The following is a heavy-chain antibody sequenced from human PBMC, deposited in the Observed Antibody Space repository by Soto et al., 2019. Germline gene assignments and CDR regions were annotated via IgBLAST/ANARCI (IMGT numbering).Heavy chain of an antibody. CDR1: GFAFSGFW. J-gene: IGHJ4*02. CDR2: IEQDGSEK. V-gene: IGHV3-7*05. CDR3: TRGGGWESDY. D-gene: IGHD1-26*01. Sequence: EVQLVESGGNLVQPGGSLRLSCAASGFAFSGFWMTWVRQAPGQGLEWVANIEQDGSEKNYLDSVKGRFTISRDNAKSSLYLQMNSLQVEDTAVYYCTRGGGWESDYWGQGTLVTVSS.